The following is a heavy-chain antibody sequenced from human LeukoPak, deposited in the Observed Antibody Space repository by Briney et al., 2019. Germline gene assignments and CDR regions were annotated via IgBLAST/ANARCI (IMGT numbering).Heavy chain of an antibody. V-gene: IGHV1-18*01. D-gene: IGHD4-23*01. CDR3: ARQGYSGHSQGAADY. J-gene: IGHJ4*02. Sequence: ASVKVSCKASGYTFTSYDINWVRQATGQGLEWMGWISAYNGNTNYAQKFQGRVTMTTDTSTSTAHMELRSLRSDDTAVYYCARQGYSGHSQGAADYWGQGTLVTVSS. CDR1: GYTFTSYD. CDR2: ISAYNGNT.